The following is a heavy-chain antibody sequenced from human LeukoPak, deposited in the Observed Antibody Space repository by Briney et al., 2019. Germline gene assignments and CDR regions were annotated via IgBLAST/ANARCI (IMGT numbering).Heavy chain of an antibody. V-gene: IGHV3-23*01. D-gene: IGHD4-17*01. CDR1: GFTFSSYA. Sequence: GGCLRLSCAASGFTFSSYAMSWVRQAPGKGLEWVSAISGSGGSTYYADSVKGRFTISRDNSKNTLYLQMNSLRAEDTAVYYCAKSTLLRARTTPFDYWGQGTLVTVSS. J-gene: IGHJ4*02. CDR3: AKSTLLRARTTPFDY. CDR2: ISGSGGST.